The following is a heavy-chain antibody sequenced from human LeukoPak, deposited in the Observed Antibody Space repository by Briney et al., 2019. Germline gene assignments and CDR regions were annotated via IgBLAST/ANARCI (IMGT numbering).Heavy chain of an antibody. CDR2: ISSSSSYI. CDR3: ARDPHSSRWYEFDY. V-gene: IGHV3-21*01. CDR1: GFTFSSYS. J-gene: IGHJ4*02. Sequence: GGSLRLSCAASGFTFSSYSMNSVRQAPGEWLEWVSSISSSSSYIYYADSVKGRFTLSRDNDKNSLYLQMNSLRAEDTAVYYCARDPHSSRWYEFDYWGQGTLVTVSS. D-gene: IGHD6-13*01.